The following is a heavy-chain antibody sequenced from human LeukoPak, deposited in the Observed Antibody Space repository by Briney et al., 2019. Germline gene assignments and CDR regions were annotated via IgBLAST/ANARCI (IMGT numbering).Heavy chain of an antibody. CDR1: GFTFSSYE. J-gene: IGHJ4*02. D-gene: IGHD2-2*01. V-gene: IGHV3-48*03. CDR3: ASAGAIVVVPAAMGLFDY. CDR2: ISSSGSTI. Sequence: GGSLRLSCAASGFTFSSYEMNWVRQAPGKGLEWVSYISSSGSTIYYADSVKGRFTISRDNAKNSLYLQMNSLRAEDTAVYYCASAGAIVVVPAAMGLFDYWGQGTLVTVSS.